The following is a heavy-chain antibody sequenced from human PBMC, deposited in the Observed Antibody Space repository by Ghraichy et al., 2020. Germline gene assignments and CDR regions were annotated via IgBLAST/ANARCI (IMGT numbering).Heavy chain of an antibody. CDR3: ARDRGGSGYYFWFDP. CDR1: GGSISSSNW. Sequence: SETLSLTCAVSGGSISSSNWWSWVRQPPGKGLEWIGEIYHSGSTNYNPSLKSRVTISVDKSKNQFSLKLSSVTAADTAVYYCARDRGGSGYYFWFDPWGQGTLVTVSS. J-gene: IGHJ5*02. CDR2: IYHSGST. V-gene: IGHV4-4*02. D-gene: IGHD3-22*01.